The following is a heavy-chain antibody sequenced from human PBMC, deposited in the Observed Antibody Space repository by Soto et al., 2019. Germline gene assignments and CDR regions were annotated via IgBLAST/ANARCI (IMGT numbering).Heavy chain of an antibody. CDR2: IIPIFGTT. Sequence: WASVKVSCKASGGTFGSDAITWVRQAPGQGLEWVGRIIPIFGTTNYAQSLQGRVTISADKSTLTSYMELHSLTSDDTALYYCARDRTDSGYYTNWLDPWGQGTQVTVYS. CDR1: GGTFGSDA. V-gene: IGHV1-69*06. D-gene: IGHD3-22*01. CDR3: ARDRTDSGYYTNWLDP. J-gene: IGHJ5*02.